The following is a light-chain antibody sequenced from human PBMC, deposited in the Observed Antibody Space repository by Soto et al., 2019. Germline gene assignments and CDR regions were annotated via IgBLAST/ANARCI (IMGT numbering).Light chain of an antibody. J-gene: IGKJ1*01. V-gene: IGKV1-27*01. Sequence: DIQMTQSPSSLSASVGDRVTITCRASQYIHTHLAWYQQKPGNSPKLLVYDASTLHSGVPSRFSASGSGTDFILTISSLQSEDVATYYCQTYDKAPWTFGPGTRV. CDR2: DAS. CDR3: QTYDKAPWT. CDR1: QYIHTH.